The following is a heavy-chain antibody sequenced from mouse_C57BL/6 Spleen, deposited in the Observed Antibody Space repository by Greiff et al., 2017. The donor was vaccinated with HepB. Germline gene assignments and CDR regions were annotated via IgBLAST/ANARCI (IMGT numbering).Heavy chain of an antibody. CDR1: GYTFTDYY. Sequence: EVQLQQSGPELVKPGASVKISCKASGYTFTDYYMNWVKQSHGKSLEWIGDINPNNGGTSYNQKFKGKATLTVDKSSSTAYMELRSLTSEDSAVYYCARLYYDYDEDYAMDYWGQGTSVTVSS. J-gene: IGHJ4*01. CDR3: ARLYYDYDEDYAMDY. D-gene: IGHD2-4*01. V-gene: IGHV1-26*01. CDR2: INPNNGGT.